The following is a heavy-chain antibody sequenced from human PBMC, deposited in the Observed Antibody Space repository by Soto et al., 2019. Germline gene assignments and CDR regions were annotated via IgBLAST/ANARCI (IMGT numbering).Heavy chain of an antibody. CDR2: ISYDGSNK. CDR1: GLTFSSYG. J-gene: IGHJ6*02. V-gene: IGHV3-30*18. CDR3: AEERNYDFWSGYRHAGMDV. Sequence: SGGSIRLSCAAAGLTFSSYGMHWVRKDPGKGLEWVAVISYDGSNKYYADSVKGRFTISRDNSKNTLYLQMNSLRAEDTAVYYCAEERNYDFWSGYRHAGMDVWGQGTTVTVSS. D-gene: IGHD3-3*01.